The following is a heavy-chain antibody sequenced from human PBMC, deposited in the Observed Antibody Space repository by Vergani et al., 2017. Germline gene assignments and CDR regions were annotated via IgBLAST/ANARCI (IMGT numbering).Heavy chain of an antibody. D-gene: IGHD3-22*01. Sequence: EVQLVESGGGLVQPGGSLRLSCAASGFTFSSYSMNWVRQAPGKGLEWVSYISSSSSTIYYADSVKGRFTISRENAKNSLYLQMNSLRAEDTAVYYCARDLDYDDSSVYGTYLDYWGQGTLVTVSS. CDR3: ARDLDYDDSSVYGTYLDY. CDR2: ISSSSSTI. J-gene: IGHJ4*02. CDR1: GFTFSSYS. V-gene: IGHV3-48*01.